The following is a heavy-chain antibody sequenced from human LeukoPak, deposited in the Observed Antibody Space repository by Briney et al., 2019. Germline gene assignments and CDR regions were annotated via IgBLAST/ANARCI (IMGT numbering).Heavy chain of an antibody. J-gene: IGHJ4*02. CDR3: AREGDNCNYASGLYDY. CDR1: GYTFTSYG. Sequence: ASVKVSCKASGYTFTSYGISWVRQAPGQGLEWMRWISAYNGNTNYAQKLQGRVTMTTDTSTSTAYMELRSLRSDDTAVYYCAREGDNCNYASGLYDYWGQRTLVTVSS. D-gene: IGHD1-7*01. CDR2: ISAYNGNT. V-gene: IGHV1-18*01.